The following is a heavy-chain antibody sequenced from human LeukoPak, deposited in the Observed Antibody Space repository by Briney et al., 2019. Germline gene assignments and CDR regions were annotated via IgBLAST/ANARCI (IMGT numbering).Heavy chain of an antibody. J-gene: IGHJ4*02. V-gene: IGHV1-46*01. CDR2: INPSGGST. D-gene: IGHD2-15*01. CDR1: GYTFTSYY. CDR3: ARAGPTVVVVAAPDY. Sequence: ASVKVSCKASGYTFTSYYMHWVRQAPGQGLEWMGIINPSGGSTSYAQKSQGRVTMTRDTSTSTVYMELSSLRSEDTAVYYCARAGPTVVVVAAPDYWGQGTLVTVSS.